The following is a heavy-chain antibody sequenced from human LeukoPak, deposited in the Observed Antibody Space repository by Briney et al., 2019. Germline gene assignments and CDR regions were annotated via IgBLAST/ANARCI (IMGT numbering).Heavy chain of an antibody. J-gene: IGHJ4*02. CDR1: GFTFSSYS. D-gene: IGHD6-13*01. CDR3: AKDRFQKGLVRYYFDY. CDR2: ISGSGGST. V-gene: IGHV3-23*01. Sequence: GGSLRLSCAASGFTFSSYSMNWVRQAPGKGLEWVSAISGSGGSTYYADSVKGRFTISRDNSKNTLYLQMNSLRAEDTAVYYCAKDRFQKGLVRYYFDYWGQGTLVTVSS.